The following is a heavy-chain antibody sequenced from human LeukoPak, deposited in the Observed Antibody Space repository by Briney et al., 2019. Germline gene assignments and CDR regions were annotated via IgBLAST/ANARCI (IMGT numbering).Heavy chain of an antibody. CDR1: GGTFSSYA. Sequence: SVKVSCKASGGTFSSYAISWVRQAPGQGLEWMGGIIPIFGTANYAQKFQVRVTITADESTSPAYMELRSLRSEDTAVYYCARVLERRLDYYYGMDVWGQGTTVTVSS. CDR2: IIPIFGTA. CDR3: ARVLERRLDYYYGMDV. J-gene: IGHJ6*02. V-gene: IGHV1-69*13. D-gene: IGHD1-1*01.